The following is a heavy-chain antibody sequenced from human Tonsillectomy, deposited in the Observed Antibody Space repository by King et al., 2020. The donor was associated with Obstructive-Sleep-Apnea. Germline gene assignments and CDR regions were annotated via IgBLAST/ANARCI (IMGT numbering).Heavy chain of an antibody. V-gene: IGHV4-34*01. D-gene: IGHD5-18*01. CDR2: INHSGST. Sequence: VQLQQWGAGLLKPSETLSLTCAVYGGSFSGYYWSWIRQPPGKGLEWIGEINHSGSTNYNPSLKSRVTISVDTSKNQFSLKLSSVTAADTAVYYCARGGYSYDLVPDGGVFGPTGYYYYGMDVWGQGTTVTVSS. CDR1: GGSFSGYY. J-gene: IGHJ6*02. CDR3: ARGGYSYDLVPDGGVFGPTGYYYYGMDV.